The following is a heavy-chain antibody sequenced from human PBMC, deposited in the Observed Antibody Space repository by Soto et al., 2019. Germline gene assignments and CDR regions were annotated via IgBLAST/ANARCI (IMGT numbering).Heavy chain of an antibody. Sequence: QVQLQESGPGLMQPSQTLSLTCTVSGASIGRGGYYWTWIRQHPGKALEWMGHIHFSGETNYNPSLMGRLTMSIDTSTNQFSLNLAAVTAADTAMYYCARDQGGDLDYWGQGTLVTVSS. V-gene: IGHV4-31*03. J-gene: IGHJ4*02. D-gene: IGHD2-21*01. CDR2: IHFSGET. CDR3: ARDQGGDLDY. CDR1: GASIGRGGYY.